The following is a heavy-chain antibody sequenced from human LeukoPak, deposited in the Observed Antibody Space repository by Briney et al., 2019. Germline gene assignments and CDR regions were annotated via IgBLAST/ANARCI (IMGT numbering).Heavy chain of an antibody. J-gene: IGHJ4*02. CDR3: ARGKRSNYDFWSGYPTPYFDY. CDR1: GGSFSGYY. V-gene: IGHV4-34*01. D-gene: IGHD3-3*01. Sequence: SETLSLTCAVYGGSFSGYYWSWIRQPPGKGLAWIGEINHSGSTNYNPSLKSRVTMSVDTSKNQFSLKLSSVTAADTAVYYCARGKRSNYDFWSGYPTPYFDYWGQGTLVTVSS. CDR2: INHSGST.